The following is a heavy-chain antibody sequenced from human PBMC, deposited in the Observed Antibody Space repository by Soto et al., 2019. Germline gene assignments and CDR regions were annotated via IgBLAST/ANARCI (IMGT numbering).Heavy chain of an antibody. D-gene: IGHD3-9*01. CDR3: ARGYYDILTGYPTHDAFDI. J-gene: IGHJ3*02. CDR2: IYSGGST. CDR1: GFTVSSNY. V-gene: IGHV3-66*01. Sequence: PWGSLRLSCAASGFTVSSNYMSWVRQAPGKGLEWVSVIYSGGSTYYADSVKGRFTISRDNSKNTLYLQMNSLRAEDTAVYYCARGYYDILTGYPTHDAFDIWGQGTMVTVSS.